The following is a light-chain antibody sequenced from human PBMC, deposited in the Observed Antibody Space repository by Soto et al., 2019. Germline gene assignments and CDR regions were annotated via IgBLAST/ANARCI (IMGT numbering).Light chain of an antibody. V-gene: IGLV1-40*01. Sequence: QSVLTQPSSVSGAPGQTVTISCTGSSSNIGAEYDVHWYQQLPGGAPKLLIYESSDRLSGVPDRFSGSKSGASASLAITGLQAEDEANYYCQSYDSSLSVVVFGGGPKLTVL. CDR1: SSNIGAEYD. CDR3: QSYDSSLSVVV. J-gene: IGLJ2*01. CDR2: ESS.